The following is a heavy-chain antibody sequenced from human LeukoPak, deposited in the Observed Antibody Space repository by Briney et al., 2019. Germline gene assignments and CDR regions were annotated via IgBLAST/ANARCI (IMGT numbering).Heavy chain of an antibody. D-gene: IGHD1-26*01. CDR2: IYYSGST. CDR1: GGSISSYY. J-gene: IGHJ3*02. CDR3: ARDQSSGSYYHDAFDI. V-gene: IGHV4-59*01. Sequence: PSETLSLTCTVSGGSISSYYWSWIRQPPGKGLEWIGYIYYSGSTNYNPSLKSRVTISVDTSKTQFSLKLSSVTAADTAVYYCARDQSSGSYYHDAFDIWGQGTMVTVSS.